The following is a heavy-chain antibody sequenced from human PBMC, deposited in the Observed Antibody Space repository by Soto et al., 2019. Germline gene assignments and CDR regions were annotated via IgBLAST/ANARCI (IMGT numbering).Heavy chain of an antibody. CDR1: GYTFTGYY. Sequence: QVQLVQSGAEVKKPGASVKVSCKASGYTFTGYYMHWVRQAPGQGLEWMGWINPNSGGTNYAQKFQGWVTMTRDTPISTAYMELSRLRSDDTAVYYCARDSITGTTGGFDPWGQGTLVTVSS. CDR3: ARDSITGTTGGFDP. J-gene: IGHJ5*02. D-gene: IGHD1-20*01. V-gene: IGHV1-2*04. CDR2: INPNSGGT.